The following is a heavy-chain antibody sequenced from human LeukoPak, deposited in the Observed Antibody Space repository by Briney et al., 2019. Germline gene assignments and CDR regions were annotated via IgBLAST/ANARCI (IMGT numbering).Heavy chain of an antibody. CDR2: INPNSGGT. V-gene: IGHV1-2*02. CDR1: GYTFTGYY. D-gene: IGHD3-3*01. Sequence: ASVKVSCKASGYTFTGYYMHWGRQAPGQGLEWMGWINPNSGGTNYAQKFQGRVTMTRDTSISTAYMELSRLRSDDTAVYYCASGFWSGYYTEYYFDYWGQGTLVTVSS. J-gene: IGHJ4*02. CDR3: ASGFWSGYYTEYYFDY.